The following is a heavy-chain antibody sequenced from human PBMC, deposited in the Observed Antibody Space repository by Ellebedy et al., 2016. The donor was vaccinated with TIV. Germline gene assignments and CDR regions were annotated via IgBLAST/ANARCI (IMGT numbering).Heavy chain of an antibody. V-gene: IGHV3-30*03. CDR3: ATGAYDI. CDR2: ISYDANNK. Sequence: GESLKISCAASGFTFSSYDMHWVRQAPGKGLEWVALISYDANNKYYADSVKGRFTISRDNGKISLYLQMNSLTAEDTAVYYCATGAYDIWGQGTMVMVSS. CDR1: GFTFSSYD. J-gene: IGHJ3*02.